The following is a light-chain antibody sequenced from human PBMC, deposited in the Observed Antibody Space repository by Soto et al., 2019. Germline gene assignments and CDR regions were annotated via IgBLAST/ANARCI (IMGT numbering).Light chain of an antibody. CDR2: NNN. V-gene: IGLV1-44*01. J-gene: IGLJ1*01. Sequence: QSVLTQPPSASGTPGQKVTISCSGSSSNIGPNAVNRYQQLPGTAPKLLLYNNNQRPSGVSDRFSGSKSGTSASLAISGLQSDDEADYHCAAWDDSLNGLVFGTGTKVTVL. CDR1: SSNIGPNA. CDR3: AAWDDSLNGLV.